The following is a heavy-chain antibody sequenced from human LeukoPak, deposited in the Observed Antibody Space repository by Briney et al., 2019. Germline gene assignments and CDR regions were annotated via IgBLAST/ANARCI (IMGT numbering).Heavy chain of an antibody. Sequence: PGGSLRLSCAASGFTFSSYGMHWVRQAPGKGLEWVAVIWYDGSNKYYADSVKGRFTISRDNSKNTLYLQMNSLRAEDTAVYYCAKDDNYYDSSGYYYVLGYWGQGTLVTVSS. CDR2: IWYDGSNK. CDR3: AKDDNYYDSSGYYYVLGY. D-gene: IGHD3-22*01. J-gene: IGHJ4*02. CDR1: GFTFSSYG. V-gene: IGHV3-30*02.